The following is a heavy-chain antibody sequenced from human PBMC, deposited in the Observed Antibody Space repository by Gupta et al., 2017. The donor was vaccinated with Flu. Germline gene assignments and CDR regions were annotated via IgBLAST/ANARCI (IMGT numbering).Heavy chain of an antibody. Sequence: EVQLLESGGGLVKPGGSLRLSCAASGFPFRSYALTWVRQAPGKGLEWVAAIRGSGGSTYYADSVKGRFTISRDNSKNTLYLQMNSLRAEDTAVYYCAKDRLGYNSKSHDAFDIWGQGTMVTVSS. V-gene: IGHV3-23*01. CDR3: AKDRLGYNSKSHDAFDI. J-gene: IGHJ3*02. CDR1: GFPFRSYA. CDR2: IRGSGGST. D-gene: IGHD3-16*01.